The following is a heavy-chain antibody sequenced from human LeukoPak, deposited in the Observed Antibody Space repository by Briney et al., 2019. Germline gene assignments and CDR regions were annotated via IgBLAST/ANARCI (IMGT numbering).Heavy chain of an antibody. CDR3: AKYAGGLVS. V-gene: IGHV3-23*01. Sequence: GGSLRLSCAASGFTFSSYAMSWLRQAPGKGLEWVSAISGGGGSTYYADSVKGRFTISRDNPKNTLYLQINSLRAEDTAVYYCAKYAGGLVSWGQGTLVTVSS. J-gene: IGHJ5*02. D-gene: IGHD2-21*01. CDR1: GFTFSSYA. CDR2: ISGGGGST.